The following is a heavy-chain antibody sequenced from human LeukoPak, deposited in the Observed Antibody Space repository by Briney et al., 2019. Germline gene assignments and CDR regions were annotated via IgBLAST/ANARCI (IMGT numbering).Heavy chain of an antibody. V-gene: IGHV3-7*03. J-gene: IGHJ6*02. CDR1: GFTFSSYW. CDR3: ARGGGLDV. CDR2: INHNGYVN. Sequence: GGSLRLSCAASGFTFSSYWMNWARQAPGKGLEWVASINHNGYVNYYVDSVKGRFTISRDNAKNSLYLQMSNLRAEDTAVYFCARGGGLDVWGQGATVTVSS. D-gene: IGHD3-16*01.